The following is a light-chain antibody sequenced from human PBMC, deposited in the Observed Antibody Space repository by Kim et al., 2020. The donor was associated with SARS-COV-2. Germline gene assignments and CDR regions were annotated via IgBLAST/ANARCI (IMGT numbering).Light chain of an antibody. J-gene: IGLJ3*02. V-gene: IGLV1-44*01. Sequence: QSVLTQPPSASGTPGQRITISCSGSSSDIGSNTVNWYQQFPGTTPKLLIYSNTQWPSGVPDRFSGSKSGTSASLAITELQSEDEADYYCASWDDSLGGWVFGGGTKLTVL. CDR2: SNT. CDR1: SSDIGSNT. CDR3: ASWDDSLGGWV.